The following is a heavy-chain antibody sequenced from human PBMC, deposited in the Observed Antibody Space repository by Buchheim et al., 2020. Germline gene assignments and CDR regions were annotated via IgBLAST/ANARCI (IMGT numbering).Heavy chain of an antibody. V-gene: IGHV3-7*01. Sequence: EVQLVESGGGLVQPGGSLSLSCAASGFTFSSYWMSWVRQAPGKGLEWVANIKQDGSEKYYVDSVKGRFTISRDNAKNSLYLQMNSLRAEDTAVYYCARERVAGSYLYYYGMDVWGQGTT. J-gene: IGHJ6*02. CDR2: IKQDGSEK. D-gene: IGHD6-19*01. CDR1: GFTFSSYW. CDR3: ARERVAGSYLYYYGMDV.